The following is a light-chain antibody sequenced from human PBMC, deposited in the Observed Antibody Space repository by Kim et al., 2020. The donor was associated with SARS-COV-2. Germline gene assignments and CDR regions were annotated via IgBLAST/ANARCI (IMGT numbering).Light chain of an antibody. J-gene: IGLJ2*01. CDR3: QVWYSSSDHQV. CDR2: YDS. V-gene: IGLV3-21*04. CDR1: NIGGKS. Sequence: SYELTQPPSVSVAPGKTARITCGGNNIGGKSVHWYQQKPGQAPVLVIYYDSDRPSGIPERFSGSNSGNTATLTISRVEAGDEADDYCQVWYSSSDHQVFGGGTQLTVL.